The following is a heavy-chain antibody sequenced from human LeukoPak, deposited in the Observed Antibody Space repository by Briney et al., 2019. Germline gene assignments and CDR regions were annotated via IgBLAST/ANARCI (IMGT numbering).Heavy chain of an antibody. J-gene: IGHJ4*02. CDR2: INPDGSRT. V-gene: IGHV3-74*01. Sequence: YPGGSLRLSCAASGFTFSSNWMHWVRQGPGKGLVWVSRINPDGSRTDYAESMKGRFTISRDNAKNTLSLEMNSLGDEDTAVYYCSRDFNGRNDFWGQGTLVTVSS. D-gene: IGHD1-14*01. CDR3: SRDFNGRNDF. CDR1: GFTFSSNW.